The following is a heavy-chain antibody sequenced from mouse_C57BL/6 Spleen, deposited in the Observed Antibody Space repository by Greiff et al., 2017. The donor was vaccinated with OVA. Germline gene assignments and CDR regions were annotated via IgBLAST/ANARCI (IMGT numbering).Heavy chain of an antibody. D-gene: IGHD1-1*01. CDR3: ARYYGSSWYFDV. CDR1: GFTFSSYA. CDR2: ISDGGSYP. Sequence: EVQGVESGGGLVKPGGSLKLSCAASGFTFSSYAMSWVRQTPEKRLEWVATISDGGSYPYYPANVKGRFTISRDNDKNNLDLQMSHLKSEDTAMYYCARYYGSSWYFDVWGKGTTVTVSS. V-gene: IGHV5-4*01. J-gene: IGHJ1*03.